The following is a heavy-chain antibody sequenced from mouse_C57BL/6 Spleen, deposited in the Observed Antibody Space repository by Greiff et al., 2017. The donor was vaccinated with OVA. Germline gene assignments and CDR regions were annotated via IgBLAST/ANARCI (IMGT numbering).Heavy chain of an antibody. V-gene: IGHV1-7*01. CDR3: ERGKSYGNY. CDR2: INPSSGYT. CDR1: GYTFTSYW. Sequence: QVQLQQSGAELAKPGASVKLSCKASGYTFTSYWMHWVKQRPGQGLEWIGYINPSSGYTKYNQKFKGKATLTADKASSTAYMQLSSLTYEDSAVYYCERGKSYGNYWGQGTLVTVSA. D-gene: IGHD2-1*01. J-gene: IGHJ3*01.